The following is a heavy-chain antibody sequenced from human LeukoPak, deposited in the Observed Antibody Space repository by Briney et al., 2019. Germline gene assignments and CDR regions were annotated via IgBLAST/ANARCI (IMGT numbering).Heavy chain of an antibody. V-gene: IGHV3-30*03. Sequence: PGGSLRVSCAASGFTFSSYGMHWVREAPGKGLGWVAVISYVGSNKYYADSVKGRFTISRDNSKNTLYLQMDSLRAEDTAVYYCAMRYGDYVVNWGQGTLVTVSS. CDR3: AMRYGDYVVN. J-gene: IGHJ4*02. D-gene: IGHD4-17*01. CDR2: ISYVGSNK. CDR1: GFTFSSYG.